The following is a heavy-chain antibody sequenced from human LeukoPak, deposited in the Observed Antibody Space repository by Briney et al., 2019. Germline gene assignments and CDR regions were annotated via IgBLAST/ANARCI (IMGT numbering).Heavy chain of an antibody. V-gene: IGHV1-18*01. CDR2: ISAYNGNT. Sequence: ASVKVSCKASGYTFTSYGISWVRQAPGQGLEWMGWISAYNGNTNYAQKLQGRVTMTTDTSTSTAYMELRSLRSDDTAVYYCARPDRFMTTYDIHFDYWGQGTLVTVSS. CDR1: GYTFTSYG. D-gene: IGHD3-16*01. CDR3: ARPDRFMTTYDIHFDY. J-gene: IGHJ4*02.